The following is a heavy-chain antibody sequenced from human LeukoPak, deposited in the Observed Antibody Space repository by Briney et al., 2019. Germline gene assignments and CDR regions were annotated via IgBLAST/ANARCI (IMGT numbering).Heavy chain of an antibody. CDR2: IYYSGST. Sequence: SETLSLTCTVSGGSISSYYWSWIRQPPGKGLEWIGYIYYSGSTNYNPSLKSRVTISVDTSKNQFSLKLSSVTAADTAVYYCARRIYSSGWYYYYYGMDVWGQGTTVTVSS. D-gene: IGHD6-19*01. J-gene: IGHJ6*02. CDR1: GGSISSYY. CDR3: ARRIYSSGWYYYYYGMDV. V-gene: IGHV4-59*08.